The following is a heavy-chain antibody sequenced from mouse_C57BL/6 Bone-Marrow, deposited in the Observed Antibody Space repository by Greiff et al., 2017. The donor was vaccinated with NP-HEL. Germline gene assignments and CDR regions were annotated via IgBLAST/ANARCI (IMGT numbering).Heavy chain of an antibody. D-gene: IGHD1-1*01. CDR1: GYTFTSYG. Sequence: QVHVKQSGAELARPGASVKLSCKASGYTFTSYGISWVKQRTGQGLEWIGEIYPRSGNTYYNEKFKGKATLTADKSSSTAYMELRSLTSEDSAVYFCARKRPITTVVAKGDYYAMDYWGQGTSVTVSS. CDR3: ARKRPITTVVAKGDYYAMDY. J-gene: IGHJ4*01. V-gene: IGHV1-81*01. CDR2: IYPRSGNT.